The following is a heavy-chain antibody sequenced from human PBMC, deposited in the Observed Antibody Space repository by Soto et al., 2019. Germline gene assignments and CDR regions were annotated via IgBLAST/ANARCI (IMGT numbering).Heavy chain of an antibody. D-gene: IGHD3-22*01. CDR3: ARDSYYYDSSGYHNFDY. Sequence: SVKVSCKASGGTFSSHAISWVRQAPGQGLEWMGGIIPIFGTANYAQKFQGRVTITADKSTSTAYMELSSLRSEDTAVYYCARDSYYYDSSGYHNFDYWGQGTLVTVSS. J-gene: IGHJ4*02. V-gene: IGHV1-69*06. CDR1: GGTFSSHA. CDR2: IIPIFGTA.